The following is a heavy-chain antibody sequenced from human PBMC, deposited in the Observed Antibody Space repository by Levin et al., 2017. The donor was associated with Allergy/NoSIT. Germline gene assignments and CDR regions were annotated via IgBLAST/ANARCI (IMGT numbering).Heavy chain of an antibody. CDR2: IIPIFGTA. J-gene: IGHJ5*02. CDR1: GGTFSSYA. D-gene: IGHD5-12*01. Sequence: SVKVSCKASGGTFSSYAISWVRQAPGQGLEWMGGIIPIFGTANYAQKFQGRVTITADESTSTAYMELSSLRSEDTAVYYCARTHWAYVDIVATSLADNWFDPWGQGTLVTVSS. CDR3: ARTHWAYVDIVATSLADNWFDP. V-gene: IGHV1-69*13.